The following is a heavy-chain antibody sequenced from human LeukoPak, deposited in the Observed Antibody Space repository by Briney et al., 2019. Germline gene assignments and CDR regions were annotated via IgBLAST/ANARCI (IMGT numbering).Heavy chain of an antibody. V-gene: IGHV3-33*06. D-gene: IGHD6-19*01. CDR1: GFTFSSYG. Sequence: PGRSLRLSCAASGFTFSSYGMHGVRRAPGKGPEWGAVIWYDGSNKYYADSVKGRFTISRDNSKNTLYLQMNSLRAEDTAVYYCAKDPEIGSGWYFDYWGQGTLVTVSS. J-gene: IGHJ4*02. CDR3: AKDPEIGSGWYFDY. CDR2: IWYDGSNK.